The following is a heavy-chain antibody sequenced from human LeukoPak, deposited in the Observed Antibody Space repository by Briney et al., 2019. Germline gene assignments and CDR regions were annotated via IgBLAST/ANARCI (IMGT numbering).Heavy chain of an antibody. D-gene: IGHD2-15*01. CDR3: ASRAYCSGGSCYLPMGWFDP. V-gene: IGHV1-2*02. CDR1: GYTFTRYY. Sequence: GASVKVSCKASGYTFTRYYMHWVRQAPGQGLEWMGWINPNSGGTNYAQKFQGRVTMTRNTSISTAYMELSSLRSEDTAVYYCASRAYCSGGSCYLPMGWFDPWGQGTLVTVSS. J-gene: IGHJ5*02. CDR2: INPNSGGT.